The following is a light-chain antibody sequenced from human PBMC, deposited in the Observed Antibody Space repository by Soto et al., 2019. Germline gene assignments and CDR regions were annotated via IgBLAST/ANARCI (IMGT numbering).Light chain of an antibody. Sequence: QMTQSRSSLYASVRDRVSITCRASQSISTHLSWYQQKPGKAPELLIYAASTLQSGVPSRFSGSGSGTDFTLTISCLQSEDFATYYCQQYYSCPWTFGQGTKVDI. CDR1: QSISTH. CDR3: QQYYSCPWT. J-gene: IGKJ1*01. V-gene: IGKV1-39*01. CDR2: AAS.